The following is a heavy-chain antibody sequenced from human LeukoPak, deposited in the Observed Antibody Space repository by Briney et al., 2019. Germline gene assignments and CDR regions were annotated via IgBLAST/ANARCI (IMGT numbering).Heavy chain of an antibody. CDR1: GGSFSGYY. J-gene: IGHJ6*03. CDR2: IYYSGST. CDR3: VRCRGDYYYYYMDV. Sequence: SETLSLTCAVYGGSFSGYYWSWIRQPPGKGLEWIGYIYYSGSTTYNPSLKSRVTISVDTSKNQFSLKLSSVTAADTAVYYCVRCRGDYYYYYMDVWGKGTTVTVSS. D-gene: IGHD3-10*01. V-gene: IGHV4-59*01.